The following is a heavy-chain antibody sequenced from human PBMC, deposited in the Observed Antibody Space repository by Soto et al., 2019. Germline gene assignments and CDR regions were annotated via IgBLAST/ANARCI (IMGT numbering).Heavy chain of an antibody. CDR3: ARDITMVRGVIITHNWFDP. CDR1: GDSVSSNSAA. Sequence: SQTLSLTCAISGDSVSSNSAAWNWIRQSPSRGLEWLGRTYYRSKWYNDYAVSVKSRITINPDTSKNQFSLQLNSVTPEDTAVYYCARDITMVRGVIITHNWFDPWGQGTLVTVS. V-gene: IGHV6-1*01. J-gene: IGHJ5*02. D-gene: IGHD3-10*01. CDR2: TYYRSKWYN.